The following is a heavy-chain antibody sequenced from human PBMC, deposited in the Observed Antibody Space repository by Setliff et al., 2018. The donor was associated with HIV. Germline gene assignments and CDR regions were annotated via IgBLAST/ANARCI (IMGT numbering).Heavy chain of an antibody. Sequence: GGSLRLSCEASGFTFSTYSMNWVRQAPGKGLEWVSSISSSSRSKYYAGSVKGRFTISSDNAKNSLYLQMNSLTAEDTAVYYCARDVSWRVRTYIDYWGQGALVTVSS. D-gene: IGHD3-3*01. V-gene: IGHV3-21*01. CDR1: GFTFSTYS. CDR3: ARDVSWRVRTYIDY. J-gene: IGHJ4*02. CDR2: ISSSSRSK.